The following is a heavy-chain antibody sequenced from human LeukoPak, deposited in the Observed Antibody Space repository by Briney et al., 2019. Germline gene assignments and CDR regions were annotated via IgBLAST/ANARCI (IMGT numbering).Heavy chain of an antibody. J-gene: IGHJ4*02. CDR2: IVVGSGNT. CDR1: GFTFTSSA. V-gene: IGHV1-58*01. CDR3: ARVWSRGYGGN. D-gene: IGHD4-23*01. Sequence: SVKVSCKASGFTFTSSAVQWVRQARGQHLEWIGWIVVGSGNTNYAQKFQERVTITRDMSTSTAYMELSSLRSEDTAVYYCARVWSRGYGGNWGQGTLVTVSS.